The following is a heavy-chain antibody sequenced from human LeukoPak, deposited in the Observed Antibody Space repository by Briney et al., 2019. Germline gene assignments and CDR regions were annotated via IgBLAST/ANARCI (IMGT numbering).Heavy chain of an antibody. CDR2: ISSSSSYI. J-gene: IGHJ3*02. CDR3: ARDGKGGWYILGVAFDI. CDR1: GFTFSSYS. D-gene: IGHD6-19*01. V-gene: IGHV3-21*01. Sequence: GGSLRLSCAASGFTFSSYSMNWVRQAPGKGLEWVSSISSSSSYIYYADSVKGRFTISRDNAKSSLYLQMNSLRAEDTAVYYCARDGKGGWYILGVAFDIWGQGTMVTVSS.